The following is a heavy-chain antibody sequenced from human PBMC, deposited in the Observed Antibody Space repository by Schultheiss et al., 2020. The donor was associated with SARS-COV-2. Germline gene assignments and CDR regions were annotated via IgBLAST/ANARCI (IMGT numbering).Heavy chain of an antibody. D-gene: IGHD2-2*01. CDR3: ARGCYALYYYYGMDV. J-gene: IGHJ6*02. V-gene: IGHV3-33*08. Sequence: GGSLRLSCAASGFTFSSYGMHWVRQAPGKGLEWVAVIWYDGSNKYYADSVKGRFTISRDNAKNSLYLQMNSLRAEDTAVYYCARGCYALYYYYGMDVWGQGTTVTVSS. CDR2: IWYDGSNK. CDR1: GFTFSSYG.